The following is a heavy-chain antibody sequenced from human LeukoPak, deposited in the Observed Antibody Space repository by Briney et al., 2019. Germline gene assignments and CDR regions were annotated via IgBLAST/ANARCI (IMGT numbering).Heavy chain of an antibody. CDR1: GYAFNGYF. Sequence: ASVKVSCKASGYAFNGYFLHWMRLAPGQGLEWMGWINPKRDVTNYAQKFQGRVTMTRDTSISTAYMELSRLGSDDTAVYFCAKGGDNDYLLGYSFDFWGQGTLVTVSS. V-gene: IGHV1-2*02. D-gene: IGHD3-3*01. J-gene: IGHJ4*02. CDR3: AKGGDNDYLLGYSFDF. CDR2: INPKRDVT.